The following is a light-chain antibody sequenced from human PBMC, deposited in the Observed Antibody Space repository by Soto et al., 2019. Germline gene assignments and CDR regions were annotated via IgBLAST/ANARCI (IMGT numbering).Light chain of an antibody. Sequence: EIVLTQSPGTLSLSPGERATLSCRASQSVSSSYLAWYQQKPGQAPRLLINGASSRATGIPDRFSGSGSGTDFTLTISRLEPEDFAVYYCQHYGSSPGTFGQGTKVEIK. J-gene: IGKJ1*01. CDR1: QSVSSSY. V-gene: IGKV3-20*01. CDR2: GAS. CDR3: QHYGSSPGT.